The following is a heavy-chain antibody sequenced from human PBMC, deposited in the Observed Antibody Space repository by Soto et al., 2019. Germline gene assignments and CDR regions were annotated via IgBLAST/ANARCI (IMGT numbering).Heavy chain of an antibody. V-gene: IGHV5-51*01. CDR2: IFPSDSDT. D-gene: IGHD3-22*01. CDR1: GYRFTSYW. J-gene: IGHJ5*02. Sequence: PGESLKISCRTSGYRFTSYWIAWVRQMPGKGLEWMGIIFPSDSDTRYSPSFQGQVTISADRSTSTVFLQWASLKASDTAVYFCASKHKSGYFNWFDHWAQGTLVTVSS. CDR3: ASKHKSGYFNWFDH.